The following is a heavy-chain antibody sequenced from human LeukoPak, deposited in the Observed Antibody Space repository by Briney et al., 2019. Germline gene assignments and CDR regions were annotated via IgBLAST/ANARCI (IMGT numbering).Heavy chain of an antibody. J-gene: IGHJ4*02. CDR1: GYTLTELS. D-gene: IGHD3-22*01. CDR3: ATAQRWNYYDSSGFPSYFDY. V-gene: IGHV1-24*01. CDR2: FDPEDGET. Sequence: ASVKVSCKVSGYTLTELSMHWVRQAPGKGLEWMGGFDPEDGETIYAQKFQGRVTMTEDTSTDTAYMELSSLRSEDTAVYYCATAQRWNYYDSSGFPSYFDYWGQGTLVTVSS.